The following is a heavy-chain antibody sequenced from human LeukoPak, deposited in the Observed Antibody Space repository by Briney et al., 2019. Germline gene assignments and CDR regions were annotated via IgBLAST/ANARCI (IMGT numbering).Heavy chain of an antibody. D-gene: IGHD1-26*01. Sequence: PGGSLRLSCAASGFTFDDYAMHWVRQAPGKGLEWVSSISSSSSYIYYADSVKGRFTISRDNAKNSLYLQMNSLRAEDTAVYYCAANQISGSPWDYWGQGTLVTVSS. CDR2: ISSSSSYI. J-gene: IGHJ4*02. CDR3: AANQISGSPWDY. CDR1: GFTFDDYA. V-gene: IGHV3-21*01.